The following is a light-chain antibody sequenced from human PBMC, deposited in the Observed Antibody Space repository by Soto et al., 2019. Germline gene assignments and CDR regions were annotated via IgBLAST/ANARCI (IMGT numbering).Light chain of an antibody. J-gene: IGKJ4*01. Sequence: DIVLTQSPGTLSLSPGERATLSCRASQSVSSSYLAWYQQKPGQAPRLLICGASSRATGIPDRFSGSGSGTDFTLTISRLEPEDFAVYYCQQYGSSRLTFGGGTKVDIK. CDR2: GAS. CDR3: QQYGSSRLT. CDR1: QSVSSSY. V-gene: IGKV3-20*01.